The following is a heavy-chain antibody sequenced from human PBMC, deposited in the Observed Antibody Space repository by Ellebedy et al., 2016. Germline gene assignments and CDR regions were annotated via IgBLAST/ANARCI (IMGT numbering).Heavy chain of an antibody. J-gene: IGHJ4*02. Sequence: GGSLRLSCEASGFTFSNYDMSWVRQAPGKGLGWVSEISASGGTTYYADSVKGRFTISRDNSKNTLFLQMNSLRAEDTAVYYCARDRISASGIFDYWGQGTLVTVSS. CDR3: ARDRISASGIFDY. CDR1: GFTFSNYD. CDR2: ISASGGTT. D-gene: IGHD6-13*01. V-gene: IGHV3-23*01.